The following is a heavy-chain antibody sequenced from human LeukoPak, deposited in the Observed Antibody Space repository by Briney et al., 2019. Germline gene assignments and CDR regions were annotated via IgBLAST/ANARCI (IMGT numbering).Heavy chain of an antibody. J-gene: IGHJ4*02. CDR3: ARGGYSYGYGFDY. Sequence: SETLSLTCAVYGGSFSGYYWSWIRQPPGKGLEWIGEINHSGSINYNPSLKSRVTISVDTSKNQFSLKLSSVTAADTAVYYCARGGYSYGYGFDYWGQGTLVTVSS. CDR2: INHSGSI. CDR1: GGSFSGYY. V-gene: IGHV4-34*01. D-gene: IGHD5-18*01.